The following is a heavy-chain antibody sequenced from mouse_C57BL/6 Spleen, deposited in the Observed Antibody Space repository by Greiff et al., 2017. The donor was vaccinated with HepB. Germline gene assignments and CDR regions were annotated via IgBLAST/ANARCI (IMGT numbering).Heavy chain of an antibody. CDR2: ILPGSGST. Sequence: QVQLQQSGAELMKPGASVKLPCKATGYTFTGYWIEWVKQRPGHGLEWIGEILPGSGSTNYNEKFKGKATFTADTSSNTAYMQLSSLTTEDSAIYYCARGGYYGSSFPYAMDYWGQGTSVTVSS. D-gene: IGHD1-1*01. V-gene: IGHV1-9*01. J-gene: IGHJ4*01. CDR3: ARGGYYGSSFPYAMDY. CDR1: GYTFTGYW.